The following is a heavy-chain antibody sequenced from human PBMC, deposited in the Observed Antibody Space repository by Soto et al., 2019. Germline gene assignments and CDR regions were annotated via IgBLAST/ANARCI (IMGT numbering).Heavy chain of an antibody. J-gene: IGHJ5*02. CDR1: GGSISSSSYY. Sequence: SETLSLTCTVSGGSISSSSYYWGWIRQPPGKGLEWIGSIYYSWSTYYNPSLKSRVTISVDTSKNQFSLKLSSVTAADTAVYYCARRGSYYYGSGNWFDPWGQGTLVTVSS. CDR3: ARRGSYYYGSGNWFDP. D-gene: IGHD3-10*01. V-gene: IGHV4-39*01. CDR2: IYYSWST.